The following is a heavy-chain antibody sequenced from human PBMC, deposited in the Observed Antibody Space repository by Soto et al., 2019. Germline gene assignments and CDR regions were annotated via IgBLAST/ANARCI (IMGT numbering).Heavy chain of an antibody. Sequence: SETLSLTCTVSGGSISSYYWSWIRQPPGKGLEWIGYIYYSGSTNYNPSLKSRVTISVDTSKNQFSLKLSSVTAADTAVYYCARSVGAGWLYYFDYWGQGTLVTVS. V-gene: IGHV4-59*01. D-gene: IGHD1-26*01. CDR1: GGSISSYY. J-gene: IGHJ4*02. CDR3: ARSVGAGWLYYFDY. CDR2: IYYSGST.